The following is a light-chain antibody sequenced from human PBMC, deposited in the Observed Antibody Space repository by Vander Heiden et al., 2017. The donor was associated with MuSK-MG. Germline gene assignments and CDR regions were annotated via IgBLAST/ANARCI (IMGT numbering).Light chain of an antibody. Sequence: EIVLTQSPGTLSLSPGERATLSCRASQSVSSSYLAWYQQKPVQAPRLLIYGASSRATGIPDRFSGSGSGTDFTLTISRLEPEDFAVYYCQQYGSSPRTFGQGTKVEIK. J-gene: IGKJ1*01. V-gene: IGKV3-20*01. CDR1: QSVSSSY. CDR3: QQYGSSPRT. CDR2: GAS.